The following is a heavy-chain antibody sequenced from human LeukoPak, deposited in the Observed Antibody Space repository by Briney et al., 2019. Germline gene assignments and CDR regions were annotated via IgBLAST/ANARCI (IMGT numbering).Heavy chain of an antibody. D-gene: IGHD3-3*01. CDR3: ARGSITIFGVVIN. Sequence: GGSLRLSCAASGFTFSSYSMNWGRQAPGKGLEWVSYISTSSSTIYYADSVKGRFTISRDNAKNSLYLQMNSLRDEDTAVYYCARGSITIFGVVINWGQGTLVTVSS. V-gene: IGHV3-48*02. CDR2: ISTSSSTI. J-gene: IGHJ4*02. CDR1: GFTFSSYS.